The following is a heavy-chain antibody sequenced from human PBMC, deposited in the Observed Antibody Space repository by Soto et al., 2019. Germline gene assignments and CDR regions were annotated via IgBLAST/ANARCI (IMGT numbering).Heavy chain of an antibody. CDR2: IFYGGTT. J-gene: IGHJ6*02. CDR1: GDSISSADYY. D-gene: IGHD1-1*01. Sequence: QVQLQESGPGLVRPSQTLSLTCTVSGDSISSADYYWSWVRQTPGQVLGWIGHIFYGGTTYYNPSLKSPLTISVDTSKTHFSLRLTSVTAADTAVYYCARDLWVEPELYYYGMDVWGQGTTVTVSS. V-gene: IGHV4-30-4*01. CDR3: ARDLWVEPELYYYGMDV.